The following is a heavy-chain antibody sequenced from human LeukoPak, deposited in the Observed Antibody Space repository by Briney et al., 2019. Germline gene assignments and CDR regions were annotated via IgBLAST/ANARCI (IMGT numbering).Heavy chain of an antibody. D-gene: IGHD1-26*01. CDR3: ARDRTDGIVGATDY. CDR2: IYTSGST. CDR1: GGSISTSSYY. J-gene: IGHJ4*02. Sequence: SETLSLTCTVSGGSISTSSYYRSWIRQPAGKGLEWIGRIYTSGSTNYNPSLKSRVTMSVDTSKNQFSLKLSSVTAADTAVYYCARDRTDGIVGATDYWGQGTLVTVSS. V-gene: IGHV4-61*02.